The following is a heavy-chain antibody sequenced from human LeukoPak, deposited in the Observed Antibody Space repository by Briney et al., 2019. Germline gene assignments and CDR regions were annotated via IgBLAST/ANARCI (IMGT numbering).Heavy chain of an antibody. V-gene: IGHV4-34*01. CDR2: INHSGST. J-gene: IGHJ5*02. CDR1: GHSFSGYY. D-gene: IGHD1-26*01. Sequence: SETLTHTCAVYGHSFSGYYWSWIRHPPGKGLEWIGEINHSGSTNYNPSLKSRVTISVDTSKNQFSLKLSSVTAADRAVYYCARGRLYTGTRGTGRRVIWFDPWGQGTLVTVS. CDR3: ARGRLYTGTRGTGRRVIWFDP.